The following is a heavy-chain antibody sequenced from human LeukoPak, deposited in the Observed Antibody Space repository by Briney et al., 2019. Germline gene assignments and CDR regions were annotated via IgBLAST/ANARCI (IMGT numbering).Heavy chain of an antibody. D-gene: IGHD1-26*01. V-gene: IGHV3-23*01. Sequence: GGSLRLSCAASGFTFSSYAMSWVRQAPGKGLEWVSAISGSGGSTYYADSVKGRFTISRDNSKNTLYLQMNSLRAEDTAVYYCAKVDRVGATRANYHYGMDVWGQGTTVTVSS. CDR3: AKVDRVGATRANYHYGMDV. CDR2: ISGSGGST. J-gene: IGHJ6*02. CDR1: GFTFSSYA.